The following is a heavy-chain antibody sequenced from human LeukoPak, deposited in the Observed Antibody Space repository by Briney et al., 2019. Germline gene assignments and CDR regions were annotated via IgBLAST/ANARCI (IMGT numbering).Heavy chain of an antibody. CDR3: ARTDCTGGSCSWGVFDY. CDR1: GGTFSSYA. V-gene: IGHV1-69*10. CDR2: IIPVLPIA. J-gene: IGHJ4*02. Sequence: SVKVSCKASGGTFSSYAFSWVRQAPGQGLEWMGQIIPVLPIANYAQKFQGRVTITADKSTSTAYMELSSLRSEDTAVYYCARTDCTGGSCSWGVFDYWGQGTLVTVSS. D-gene: IGHD2-15*01.